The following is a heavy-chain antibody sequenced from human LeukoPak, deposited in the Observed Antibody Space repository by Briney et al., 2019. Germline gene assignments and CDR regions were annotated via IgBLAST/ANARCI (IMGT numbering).Heavy chain of an antibody. CDR3: ASGKVDYGDYSYYFDY. Sequence: PGTSLRLSCAASGFTFSSYGMHWVRQAPGKGLEWVALTWHDGSNKYYGDSVKGRFTISRENSKNTLYLQMNSLGAEDTAVYYCASGKVDYGDYSYYFDYWGQGTVVTVSS. V-gene: IGHV3-33*01. CDR2: TWHDGSNK. CDR1: GFTFSSYG. J-gene: IGHJ4*02. D-gene: IGHD4-17*01.